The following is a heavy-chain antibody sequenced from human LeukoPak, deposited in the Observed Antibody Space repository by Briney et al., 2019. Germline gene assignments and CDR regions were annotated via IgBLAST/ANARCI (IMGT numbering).Heavy chain of an antibody. CDR1: GFTFSSYG. CDR2: IRFDGSYK. V-gene: IGHV3-30*02. J-gene: IGHJ4*02. Sequence: GGSLRLSCAASGFTFSSYGMHWVRQAPGKGLEWVTFIRFDGSYKSYADSVKGRFTISRDNSKNTLYLQMNSLRAEDTAVYYCAREAPGPYGSGSYYDDYWGQGTLVTVSS. D-gene: IGHD3-10*01. CDR3: AREAPGPYGSGSYYDDY.